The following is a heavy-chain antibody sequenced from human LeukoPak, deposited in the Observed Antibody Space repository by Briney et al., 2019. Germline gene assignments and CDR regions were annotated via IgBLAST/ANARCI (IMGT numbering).Heavy chain of an antibody. CDR3: ARGSGSSLSAFDI. J-gene: IGHJ3*02. CDR2: IWYDGSDK. Sequence: PGGSLRLSCAASGFTFSSYAMSWVRQAPGKGLEWVAVIWYDGSDKYYADSVEGRFTVSRDNSKYTLNLQMNSLRAEDTAVYYCARGSGSSLSAFDIWGQGTMVTVSS. CDR1: GFTFSSYA. D-gene: IGHD1-26*01. V-gene: IGHV3-33*08.